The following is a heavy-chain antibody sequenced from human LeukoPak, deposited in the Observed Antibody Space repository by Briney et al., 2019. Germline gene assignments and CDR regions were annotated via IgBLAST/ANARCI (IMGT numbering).Heavy chain of an antibody. Sequence: SETLSLTCTVSGGSISSSSYYWGWIRQPPGKGLEWIGSIYYSGSTYYNPSLKSRVTISVDTSKNQFSLKLSSVTAADTAVYYCARNLRLLMVYAAWGQRTLVTVSS. D-gene: IGHD2-8*01. CDR1: GGSISSSSYY. CDR2: IYYSGST. V-gene: IGHV4-39*01. J-gene: IGHJ5*02. CDR3: ARNLRLLMVYAA.